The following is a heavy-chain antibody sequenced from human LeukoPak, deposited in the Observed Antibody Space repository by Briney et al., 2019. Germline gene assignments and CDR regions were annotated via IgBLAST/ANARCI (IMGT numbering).Heavy chain of an antibody. CDR2: ITSDGSST. CDR1: GFTFSNYA. J-gene: IGHJ3*02. Sequence: GGSLRLSCADSGFTFSNYAMSWVRQAPGKGLAWVSRITSDGSSTSYADSVKGRFTISRDNTKNTLYLQMKSLRAEDTAVYYCARAVRTYDSSGDYLDAFDIWGQGTMVTVSS. D-gene: IGHD3-22*01. CDR3: ARAVRTYDSSGDYLDAFDI. V-gene: IGHV3-74*01.